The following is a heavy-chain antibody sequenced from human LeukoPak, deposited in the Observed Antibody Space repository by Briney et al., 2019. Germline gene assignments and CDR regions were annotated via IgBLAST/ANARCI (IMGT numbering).Heavy chain of an antibody. Sequence: PGGSLRLSCAASGFTFSSYWMKWVRQAPGKGLEWVASIKQDESEKYYVPSVKGRFTISRDNAKTSLYLQMNSLRVEDTAVYYCARAGLPWALDYWGQGTLVTVSS. CDR3: ARAGLPWALDY. J-gene: IGHJ4*02. V-gene: IGHV3-7*01. D-gene: IGHD5-12*01. CDR2: IKQDESEK. CDR1: GFTFSSYW.